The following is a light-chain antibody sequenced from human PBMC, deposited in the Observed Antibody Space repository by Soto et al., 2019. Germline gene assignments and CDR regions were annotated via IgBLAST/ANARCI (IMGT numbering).Light chain of an antibody. J-gene: IGKJ1*01. CDR2: DTS. CDR1: QSVGRY. V-gene: IGKV3-11*01. CDR3: VQRSVWPWT. Sequence: EIVLTQSPATLSLSPGERGTLSCRASQSVGRYLAWYQHKPGQPPRLLIYDTSNRAPGTPGRFGGSGSGTDFTLTISRLEPEGFAVYYWVQRSVWPWTVGQGTKVEVK.